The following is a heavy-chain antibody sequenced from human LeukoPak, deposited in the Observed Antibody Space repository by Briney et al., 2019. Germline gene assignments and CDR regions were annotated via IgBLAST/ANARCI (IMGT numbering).Heavy chain of an antibody. J-gene: IGHJ4*02. Sequence: PSETLSLTCAVYGGSFSGYYWTWIRQTPGKGLEWIGYIYYSGSTYYNPSLKSRVTISVDTSKNQFSLKLSSVTAAGTAVYYCARVPPPSYDSSGFYFDYWGQGTLVTVSS. V-gene: IGHV4-34*09. D-gene: IGHD3-22*01. CDR3: ARVPPPSYDSSGFYFDY. CDR1: GGSFSGYY. CDR2: IYYSGST.